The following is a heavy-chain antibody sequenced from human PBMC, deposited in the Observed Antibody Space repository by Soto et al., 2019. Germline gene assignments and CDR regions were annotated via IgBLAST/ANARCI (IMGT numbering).Heavy chain of an antibody. V-gene: IGHV4-59*08. D-gene: IGHD3-10*01. CDR2: IYYSGST. J-gene: IGHJ3*01. CDR3: ARQDAYGIWGSFTI. Sequence: SETLSLTCTVSGGSISSYYWSWIRQPPGKGLEWIGYIYYSGSTNYNPSLKSRVTISVDTSKNQFSLKLSSVTAADTAVYYSARQDAYGIWGSFTIGGQGTMVTVSS. CDR1: GGSISSYY.